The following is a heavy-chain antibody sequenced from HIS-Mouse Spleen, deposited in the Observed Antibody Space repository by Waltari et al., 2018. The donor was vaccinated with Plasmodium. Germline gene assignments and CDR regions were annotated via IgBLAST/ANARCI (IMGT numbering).Heavy chain of an antibody. D-gene: IGHD6-6*01. CDR3: ARGMKSSSSAFDI. Sequence: EVQLVESGGGLIQPGGSLRLSCAASGFTVSSNYMSWVRQAPGKGLDWVSVIYSVVRTYYADSVKGRFTISRDNSKNTLYLQMNSLRAEDTAVYYCARGMKSSSSAFDIWGQGTMVTVSS. J-gene: IGHJ3*02. CDR1: GFTVSSNY. CDR2: IYSVVRT. V-gene: IGHV3-53*01.